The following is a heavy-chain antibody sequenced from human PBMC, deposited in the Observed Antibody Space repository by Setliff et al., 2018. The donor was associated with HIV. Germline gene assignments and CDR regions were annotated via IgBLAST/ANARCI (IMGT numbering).Heavy chain of an antibody. J-gene: IGHJ4*02. CDR2: INPTSGNT. V-gene: IGHV1-46*01. Sequence: EASVKVSCKASGYTFPSFYVHWVRQAPGQGLEWMGIINPTSGNTTYAQNFQGRVTLTRDTSTSTVYMELSRLKSEDTAVYYCARDRERGQYSRSAVGGYNDLTPPRHTHALGYWGQGTLVTVSS. CDR1: GYTFPSFY. D-gene: IGHD6-6*01. CDR3: ARDRERGQYSRSAVGGYNDLTPPRHTHALGY.